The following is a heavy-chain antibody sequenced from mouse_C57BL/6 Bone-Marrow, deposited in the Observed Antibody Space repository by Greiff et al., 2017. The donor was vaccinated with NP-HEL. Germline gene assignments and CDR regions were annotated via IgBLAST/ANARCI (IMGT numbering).Heavy chain of an antibody. V-gene: IGHV1-15*01. CDR1: GYTFTDYE. Sequence: QVQLKESGAELVRPGASVTLSCKASGYTFTDYEMHWVKQTPVHGLEWIGAIDPETGGTAYNQKFKGKAILTADTSSSTAYMELRSLTSEDSAVYYWTRCDGNYHYWYFDVWGTGTTVIVSS. CDR3: TRCDGNYHYWYFDV. J-gene: IGHJ1*03. D-gene: IGHD2-1*01. CDR2: IDPETGGT.